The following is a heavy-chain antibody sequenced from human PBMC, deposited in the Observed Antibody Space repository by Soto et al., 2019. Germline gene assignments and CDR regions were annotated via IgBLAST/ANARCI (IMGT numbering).Heavy chain of an antibody. Sequence: GGYLRLSCAASGFTFSSYAMSWVRQAPGKGLEWVSAISGSGGSTYYADSVKGRFTISRDNSKNTLYLQMNSLRAEDTVVYYCAKGPYGDYVDLFEYWCQGTLVTVSS. CDR2: ISGSGGST. J-gene: IGHJ4*02. V-gene: IGHV3-23*01. CDR3: AKGPYGDYVDLFEY. CDR1: GFTFSSYA. D-gene: IGHD4-17*01.